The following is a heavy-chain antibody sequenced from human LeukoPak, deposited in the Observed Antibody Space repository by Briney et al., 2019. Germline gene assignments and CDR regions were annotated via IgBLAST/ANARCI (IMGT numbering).Heavy chain of an antibody. J-gene: IGHJ4*02. V-gene: IGHV4-34*01. CDR1: GGSFSGYY. CDR3: ARGGSSCTNGVCYTVEGVFYPRYFDY. Sequence: SETLSLTCAVYGGSFSGYYWSWIRQPPGKGLEWIGEINHSGSTIYNPSLKSRVTISVDTSKNQFSLNLNSVTAADTAVYYCARGGSSCTNGVCYTVEGVFYPRYFDYWGEGTLVTVSS. CDR2: INHSGST. D-gene: IGHD2-8*01.